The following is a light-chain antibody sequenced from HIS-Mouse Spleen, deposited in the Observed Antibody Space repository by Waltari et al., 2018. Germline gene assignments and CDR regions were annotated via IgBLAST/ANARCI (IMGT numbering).Light chain of an antibody. CDR1: SSDGGGYNY. CDR3: CSYAGSYTWV. Sequence: QSALTQPRSVSGSPGQSVTISCTGTSSDGGGYNYVSWYQQHPGKAPQLMIYDVSKRPSGVPDRFSGSKSGNTASLTISGLQAEDEADYYCCSYAGSYTWVFGGGTKLTVL. V-gene: IGLV2-11*01. CDR2: DVS. J-gene: IGLJ3*02.